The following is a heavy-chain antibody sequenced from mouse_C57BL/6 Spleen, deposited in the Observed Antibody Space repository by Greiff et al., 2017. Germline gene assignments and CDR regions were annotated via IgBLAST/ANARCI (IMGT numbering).Heavy chain of an antibody. Sequence: VQLQQSGAELVKPGASVKLSCKASGYTFTEYTIHWVKQRSGQGLEWIGWFYPGSGSIKYNEKFKDKATLTADKSSSTVYMELRRLTSADSAVYFCARHDPHLLLRTVSYVDYWGQGTTLTVSS. J-gene: IGHJ2*01. CDR1: GYTFTEYT. V-gene: IGHV1-62-2*01. CDR3: ARHDPHLLLRTVSYVDY. D-gene: IGHD1-1*01. CDR2: FYPGSGSI.